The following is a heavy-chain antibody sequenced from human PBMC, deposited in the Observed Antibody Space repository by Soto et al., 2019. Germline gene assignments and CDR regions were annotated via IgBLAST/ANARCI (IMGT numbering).Heavy chain of an antibody. V-gene: IGHV1-18*04. CDR2: ISAYNGNT. CDR3: AKDNGAGEDTAMVLSSFDY. Sequence: GASVKVSCKSSGYSLNIYGVSWVRQAPGQGLEWMGWISAYNGNTNYAQKLQGRVTMATDTSTSTAYMELRSLRSDDTAVYYCAKDNGAGEDTAMVLSSFDYWGQGTLVTVSS. D-gene: IGHD5-18*01. CDR1: GYSLNIYG. J-gene: IGHJ4*02.